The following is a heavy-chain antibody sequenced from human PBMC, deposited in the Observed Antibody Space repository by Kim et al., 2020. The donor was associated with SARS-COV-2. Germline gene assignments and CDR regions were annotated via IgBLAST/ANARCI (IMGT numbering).Heavy chain of an antibody. J-gene: IGHJ6*02. V-gene: IGHV3-48*02. Sequence: DSVKGRFTISRDNAKNSLYLQMNSLRDEDTAVYYCASSDPPTWYYGMDVWGQGTTVTVSS. CDR3: ASSDPPTWYYGMDV.